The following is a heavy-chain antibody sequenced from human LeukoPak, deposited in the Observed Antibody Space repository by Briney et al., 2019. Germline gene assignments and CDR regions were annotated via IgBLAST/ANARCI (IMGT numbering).Heavy chain of an antibody. CDR3: ARDSRVYYYDSSGYPDWYFDL. Sequence: SETLSLTCTVSGGSISSYYWSWIRQPPGKGLEWIGYIYYSGSTNYNPSLKSRVTISVDTSKNQFSLKLSSVTAADTAVYYCARDSRVYYYDSSGYPDWYFDLWGRGTLVTVSS. J-gene: IGHJ2*01. CDR2: IYYSGST. CDR1: GGSISSYY. D-gene: IGHD3-22*01. V-gene: IGHV4-59*12.